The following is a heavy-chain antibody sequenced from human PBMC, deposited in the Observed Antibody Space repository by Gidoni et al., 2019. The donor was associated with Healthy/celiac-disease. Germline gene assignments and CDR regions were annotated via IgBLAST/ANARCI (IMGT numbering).Heavy chain of an antibody. CDR1: GVTFSSYA. V-gene: IGHV1-69*01. CDR2: IIPIFGTA. J-gene: IGHJ4*02. Sequence: QVQLVQSGAEVKKPGSSVKVSCKASGVTFSSYAIRWVRQATGQGLEWMGGIIPIFGTANYEQKFQGRVTITADESTSTAYMELSSLRSEDTAVYYCARDHRDGYKYYFDYWGQGTLVTVSS. D-gene: IGHD5-12*01. CDR3: ARDHRDGYKYYFDY.